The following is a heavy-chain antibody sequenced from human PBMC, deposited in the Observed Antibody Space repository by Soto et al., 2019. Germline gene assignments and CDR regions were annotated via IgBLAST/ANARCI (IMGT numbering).Heavy chain of an antibody. D-gene: IGHD3-3*01. J-gene: IGHJ5*02. V-gene: IGHV3-30-3*01. CDR2: ISYDGSNK. Sequence: QVQLVESGGGVVQPGRSLRLSCAASGFTFSSYAMHWVRQAPGKGLEWVAVISYDGSNKYYADSVKGRFTISRDNSKNTLYLQMNSLRAEDTAVYYCARDNRPYYFWSGYRLGWFDPWGQGTLVTVSS. CDR1: GFTFSSYA. CDR3: ARDNRPYYFWSGYRLGWFDP.